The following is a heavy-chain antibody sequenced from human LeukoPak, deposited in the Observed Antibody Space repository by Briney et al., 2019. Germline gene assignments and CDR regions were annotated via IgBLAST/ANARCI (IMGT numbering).Heavy chain of an antibody. Sequence: PSETLSLTCTVSGGSISSDYWSWIRQPPGKGLEWIGYIYYSGSTNYNPSLKSRVTISVDTSKNQFSLKLSSVTAADTAVYYCARDSGRYCSSTSCYTDAFDIWGQGTMVTVSS. CDR1: GGSISSDY. CDR2: IYYSGST. V-gene: IGHV4-59*01. J-gene: IGHJ3*02. D-gene: IGHD2-2*02. CDR3: ARDSGRYCSSTSCYTDAFDI.